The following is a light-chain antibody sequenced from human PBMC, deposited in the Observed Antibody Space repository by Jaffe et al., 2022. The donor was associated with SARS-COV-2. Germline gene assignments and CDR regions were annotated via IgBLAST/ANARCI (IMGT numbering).Light chain of an antibody. J-gene: IGLJ1*01. V-gene: IGLV3-19*01. CDR3: HSRGSGDDLLV. CDR2: DQN. Sequence: SSELTQDPAVSVALGQTVRITCQGDSLRRYYASWYQQKPGQAPVLVIYDQNKRPSGIPDRFSGSNSGNTSSLTITGAQAEDEADYYCHSRGSGDDLLVFGPGTRVTVL. CDR1: SLRRYY.